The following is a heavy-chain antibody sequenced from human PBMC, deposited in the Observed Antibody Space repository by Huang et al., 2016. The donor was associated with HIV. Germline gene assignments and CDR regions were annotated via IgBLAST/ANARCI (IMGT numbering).Heavy chain of an antibody. CDR2: IYYSGGT. V-gene: IGHV4-39*01. D-gene: IGHD2-2*01. Sequence: QLQLQESGPGLVKPSETLSLTCSVSGGSISSSSYYWGWIRQPPGKGLEWIGSIYYSGGTFYHPALKRRVTISVDTSKNQFSLRLSSVTAADTSVYYCARHMDCSSSSCLAGGHERGPFDMWGQGTMVTVSS. J-gene: IGHJ3*02. CDR1: GGSISSSSYY. CDR3: ARHMDCSSSSCLAGGHERGPFDM.